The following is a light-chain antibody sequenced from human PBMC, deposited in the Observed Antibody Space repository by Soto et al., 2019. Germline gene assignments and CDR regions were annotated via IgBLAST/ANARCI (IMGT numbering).Light chain of an antibody. J-gene: IGKJ5*01. CDR2: WAS. CDR3: QQYYGTPIT. CDR1: QSVLYSSNNKNY. V-gene: IGKV4-1*01. Sequence: DIVMTQSPDSLAVSLGERATINYKSSQSVLYSSNNKNYLAWYQQKPGQLPKLLIYWASTRESGVPDRFSGSGSGTDFTLTISSLQAEDVAVYYCQQYYGTPITFGRGTRLEI.